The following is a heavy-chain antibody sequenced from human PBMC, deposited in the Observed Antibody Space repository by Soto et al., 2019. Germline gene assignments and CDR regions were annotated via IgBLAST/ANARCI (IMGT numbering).Heavy chain of an antibody. V-gene: IGHV4-59*01. D-gene: IGHD7-27*01. J-gene: IGHJ4*02. CDR1: GGSISSYY. CDR2: IYYSGST. Sequence: PSETLSLTCTVSGGSISSYYWSWIRQPPGKGLEWIGYIYYSGSTNYNPSLKSRVTISVDTSKNQFSLKLSSVTAADTAVYYCARGANWGSGIDYWGQGTLVTVSS. CDR3: ARGANWGSGIDY.